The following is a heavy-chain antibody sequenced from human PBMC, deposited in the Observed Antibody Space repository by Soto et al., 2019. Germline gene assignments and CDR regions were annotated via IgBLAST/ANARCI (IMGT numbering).Heavy chain of an antibody. Sequence: QVQLVQSGAEVKKPGSSVKVSCKASGGTFSSYAISWVRQAPGQGLEWMGGLIPICGTANYAQKFQGRVPITADESTSTAYMELSRLRAEDTALYYCARPTTGYSYGYTTWCYLDYWGQGPLVTVSS. CDR1: GGTFSSYA. CDR3: ARPTTGYSYGYTTWCYLDY. CDR2: LIPICGTA. V-gene: IGHV1-69*12. J-gene: IGHJ4*02. D-gene: IGHD5-18*01.